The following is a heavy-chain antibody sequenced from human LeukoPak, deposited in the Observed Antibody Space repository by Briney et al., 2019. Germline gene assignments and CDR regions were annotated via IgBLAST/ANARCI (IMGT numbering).Heavy chain of an antibody. J-gene: IGHJ2*01. V-gene: IGHV4-59*01. Sequence: SETLSLTCPVSGASLHSYYWSWIRHPPGKGLEWIGYIYHSGSNNYNPSLKSRVTISVDTSKNVFSLKLNSVAAADSAVYYCESRSGEVGYFDLWGRGTLVTVSS. D-gene: IGHD6-25*01. CDR3: ESRSGEVGYFDL. CDR1: GASLHSYY. CDR2: IYHSGSN.